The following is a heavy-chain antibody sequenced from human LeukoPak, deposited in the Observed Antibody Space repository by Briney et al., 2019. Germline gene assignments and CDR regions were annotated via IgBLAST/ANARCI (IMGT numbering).Heavy chain of an antibody. CDR2: IIPIFGTA. CDR1: GGTFSSYA. Sequence: GASVKVSCKASGGTFSSYAISWVRQAPGQGLEWMGGIIPIFGTANYAQKFQGRVTITADKSTSTAYMELSSLRSEDTAVYYCARRLGITMVRGVIRGWFDPWGQGTLVTVSS. D-gene: IGHD3-10*01. CDR3: ARRLGITMVRGVIRGWFDP. J-gene: IGHJ5*02. V-gene: IGHV1-69*06.